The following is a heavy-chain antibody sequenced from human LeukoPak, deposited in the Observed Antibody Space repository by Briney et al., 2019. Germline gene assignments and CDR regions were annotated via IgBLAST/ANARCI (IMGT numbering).Heavy chain of an antibody. D-gene: IGHD2-2*03. CDR1: AESFSGYS. J-gene: IGHJ4*02. CDR2: INRSGST. CDR3: ARGPNGYCSSASCQHYFDY. V-gene: IGHV4-34*01. Sequence: PSETLTLTCAVYAESFSGYSYIWIRQPPGKGLDWIAKINRSGSTTYNPSLKSRVTISVNASKNQFSLKLSSVTAADTAVYYCARGPNGYCSSASCQHYFDYWGQGTLVTVSS.